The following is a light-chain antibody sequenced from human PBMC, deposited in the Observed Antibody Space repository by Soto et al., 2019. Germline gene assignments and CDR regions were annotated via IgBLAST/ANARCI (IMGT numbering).Light chain of an antibody. V-gene: IGKV3-15*01. CDR2: GAS. Sequence: EIVMTQSPATLSVSPGERATLFCRASQSINNNLAWYQQKRGQGPRLLIYGASSRATGTPARFSGSGSGTGFTLTISSLQSEDFAIFYCQQYNDGPLTFGGGTKVEIK. J-gene: IGKJ4*01. CDR1: QSINNN. CDR3: QQYNDGPLT.